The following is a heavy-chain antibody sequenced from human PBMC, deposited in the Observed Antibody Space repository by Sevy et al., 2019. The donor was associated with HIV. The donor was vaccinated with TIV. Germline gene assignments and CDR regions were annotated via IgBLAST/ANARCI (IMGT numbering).Heavy chain of an antibody. J-gene: IGHJ4*02. Sequence: ASVKVSCKVSGYTLSKLSIHWVRQAPGKGLECMGGFDGEFYEAIYAQKFRGRVTMTEDTSADIAYMYFNSLTSEDTAVYYCATDIVVGRDNWGQGTLVTVSS. CDR1: GYTLSKLS. D-gene: IGHD2-2*01. CDR2: FDGEFYEA. CDR3: ATDIVVGRDN. V-gene: IGHV1-24*01.